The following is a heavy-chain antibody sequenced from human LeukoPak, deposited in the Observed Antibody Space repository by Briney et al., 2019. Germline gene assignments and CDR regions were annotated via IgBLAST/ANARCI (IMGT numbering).Heavy chain of an antibody. Sequence: PGGSLRLSCAASGFTFSSYAMSWVRQAPGKGLEWVSAISGSGGSTYYADSVKGRFTISRDNSKNTLYLQMNSPRAEDTAVYYCAKSIRGLLWFGEPAFDAFDIWGQGTMVTVSS. V-gene: IGHV3-23*01. D-gene: IGHD3-10*01. CDR3: AKSIRGLLWFGEPAFDAFDI. CDR2: ISGSGGST. J-gene: IGHJ3*02. CDR1: GFTFSSYA.